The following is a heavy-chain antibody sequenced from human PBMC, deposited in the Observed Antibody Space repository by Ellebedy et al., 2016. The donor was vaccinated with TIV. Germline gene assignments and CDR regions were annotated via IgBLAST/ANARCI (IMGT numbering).Heavy chain of an antibody. CDR3: VRDQRDYDRSSGDDFDY. J-gene: IGHJ4*02. CDR1: GFTFSNYW. D-gene: IGHD3-9*01. V-gene: IGHV3-74*01. CDR2: ITPDGRTT. Sequence: PGGSLRLSCAVSGFTFSNYWMHWVRQVPGKGLVWVSRITPDGRTTNYADSVKGRFTVSRDNAKNTLFLQMNSLRAEDTAIYYCVRDQRDYDRSSGDDFDYWGQGTLVTVSS.